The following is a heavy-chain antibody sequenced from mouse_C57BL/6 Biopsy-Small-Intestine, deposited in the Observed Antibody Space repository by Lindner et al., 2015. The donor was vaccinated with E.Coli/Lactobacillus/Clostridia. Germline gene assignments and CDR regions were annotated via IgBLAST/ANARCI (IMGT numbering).Heavy chain of an antibody. Sequence: VQLQESGPELVKPGASVKISCKASGYAFSNSWMNWMKQRPEKGLEWIGRIYPGDGDTNYNGKFKGKATLTADKSSSTAYMQLSSLTSEDSAVYFCVRKDSSGPFAYWGQGTLVTVSA. CDR2: IYPGDGDT. V-gene: IGHV1-82*01. J-gene: IGHJ3*01. CDR3: VRKDSSGPFAY. D-gene: IGHD3-2*02. CDR1: GYAFSNSW.